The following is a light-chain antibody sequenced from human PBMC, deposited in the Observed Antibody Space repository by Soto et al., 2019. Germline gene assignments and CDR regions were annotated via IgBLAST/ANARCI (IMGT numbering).Light chain of an antibody. CDR2: GAS. J-gene: IGKJ5*01. V-gene: IGKV3-20*01. Sequence: ENVLTKSSATLSLSTGKRANLSCRASQSVSSSYLPWYQQKPGQAPRLLIYGASSRATGIPDRFSGSGSGTDFTLAISRLESEDFAVYYCQQYGSSLITLGQGTRLEIK. CDR3: QQYGSSLIT. CDR1: QSVSSSY.